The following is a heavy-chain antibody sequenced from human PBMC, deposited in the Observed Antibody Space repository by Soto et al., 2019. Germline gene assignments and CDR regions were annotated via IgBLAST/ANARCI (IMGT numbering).Heavy chain of an antibody. V-gene: IGHV4-34*01. Sequence: QVQLQQWGAGLLKPSETLSLTCAVYGGSFSGYYWTWIRQPPGTGLAWIGEINHSGSTNYNPSLKSRVTLSVDTSKNQFSLKLTSVTAADPAVYYCARDKITGLFDYGGQGTLVTVSS. CDR2: INHSGST. D-gene: IGHD2-8*02. CDR1: GGSFSGYY. CDR3: ARDKITGLFDY. J-gene: IGHJ4*02.